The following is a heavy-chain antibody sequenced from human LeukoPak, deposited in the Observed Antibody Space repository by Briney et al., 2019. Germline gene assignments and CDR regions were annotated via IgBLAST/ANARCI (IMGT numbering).Heavy chain of an antibody. Sequence: SETLSLTCTVSGGSISGSSYYWGWIRQPPGKELEYIGSIYYSGNTYYNPSLESRVTISVDTSKNQFSLNLSSVTAADTAVYYCARPGYSNSIDYWGQGILVTVSS. D-gene: IGHD4-11*01. CDR3: ARPGYSNSIDY. J-gene: IGHJ4*02. CDR1: GGSISGSSYY. CDR2: IYYSGNT. V-gene: IGHV4-39*01.